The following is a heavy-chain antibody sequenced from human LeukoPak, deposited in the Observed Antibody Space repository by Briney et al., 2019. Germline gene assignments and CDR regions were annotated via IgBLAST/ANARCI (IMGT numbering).Heavy chain of an antibody. V-gene: IGHV3-23*01. D-gene: IGHD4-11*01. CDR3: VKRVDYSEKYYFDS. Sequence: PGGSLRLSCAASGFTFSSYAMSWVRQAPGKGLEWVSAISGDVRSTFYADSVKGRFTISRDNSKNTLSLQMNSLRADDTAVYYCVKRVDYSEKYYFDSWGRGTLVIVSS. CDR2: ISGDVRST. J-gene: IGHJ4*02. CDR1: GFTFSSYA.